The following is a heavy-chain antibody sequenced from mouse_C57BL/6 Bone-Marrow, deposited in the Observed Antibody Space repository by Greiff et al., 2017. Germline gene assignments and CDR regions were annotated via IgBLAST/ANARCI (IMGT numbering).Heavy chain of an antibody. V-gene: IGHV6-3*01. CDR1: GFTFSNYW. Sequence: EVQLVESGGGLVQPGGSMKLSCVASGFTFSNYWMNWVRQSPEKGLEWVAQIRLKSDNYATHYAESVKGRFTISRDDSKSSVYLQMNNLRAEDTGIYYCTEGTVVDMDYWGQGTSVTVSS. D-gene: IGHD1-1*01. J-gene: IGHJ4*01. CDR3: TEGTVVDMDY. CDR2: IRLKSDNYAT.